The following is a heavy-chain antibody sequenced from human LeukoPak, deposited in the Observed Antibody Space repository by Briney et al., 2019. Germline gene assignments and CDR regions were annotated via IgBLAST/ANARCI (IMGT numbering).Heavy chain of an antibody. D-gene: IGHD3-22*01. CDR3: ARARSSYYDSSGYNY. V-gene: IGHV1-18*01. CDR1: GYTFTSYG. Sequence: ASVKVSCKASGYTFTSYGISWVRQAPGQGLEWMGWISAYNGNANYAQKLQGRVTMTTDTSTSTAYMELRSLRSDDTAVYYCARARSSYYDSSGYNYWGQGTLVTVSS. CDR2: ISAYNGNA. J-gene: IGHJ4*02.